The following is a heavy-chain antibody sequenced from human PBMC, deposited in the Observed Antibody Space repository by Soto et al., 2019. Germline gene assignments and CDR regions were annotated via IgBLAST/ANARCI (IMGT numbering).Heavy chain of an antibody. D-gene: IGHD3-10*01. CDR2: IIPICGTA. V-gene: IGHV1-69*01. CDR3: ASRPGGYYGSGSYYTPYYYYGMDV. Sequence: QVQLVQSGAEVKKPGSSVKVSCKASGGTFSSYAISWVRQAPGQGLEWMGGIIPICGTANYAQKFQGRVTITADESTSTAYMELSSLRSEDTAVYYCASRPGGYYGSGSYYTPYYYYGMDVLGLGTTVTVSS. CDR1: GGTFSSYA. J-gene: IGHJ6*02.